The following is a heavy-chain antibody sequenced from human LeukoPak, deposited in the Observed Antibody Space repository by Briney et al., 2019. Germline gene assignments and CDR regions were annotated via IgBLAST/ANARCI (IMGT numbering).Heavy chain of an antibody. CDR1: GFTFSSYA. V-gene: IGHV3-23*01. CDR2: IGASGSDT. D-gene: IGHD6-13*01. Sequence: GGSLRLSCAASGFTFSSYAMSWVRQAARKGLEWVSAIGASGSDTYYADSVKGRFTISRDNSKNTLYLQMNSLRAEDTAVFYCAKVTGGAAMAVDYWGQGTLVTVSS. J-gene: IGHJ4*02. CDR3: AKVTGGAAMAVDY.